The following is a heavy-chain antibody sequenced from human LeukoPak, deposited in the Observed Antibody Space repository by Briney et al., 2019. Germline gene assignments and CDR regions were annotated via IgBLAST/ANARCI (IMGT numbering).Heavy chain of an antibody. J-gene: IGHJ4*02. CDR2: ILNDGSQE. D-gene: IGHD2-2*01. Sequence: GRSLRLSCAASGFTFSSYGMHWVRQAPGKGLEWVAVILNDGSQEKYADSVKGRFTISRDNSKNTLYLQMNSLRAEDTAVYYCAKDGLRYCSSTSCYHLDYWGQGTLVTVSS. V-gene: IGHV3-33*06. CDR1: GFTFSSYG. CDR3: AKDGLRYCSSTSCYHLDY.